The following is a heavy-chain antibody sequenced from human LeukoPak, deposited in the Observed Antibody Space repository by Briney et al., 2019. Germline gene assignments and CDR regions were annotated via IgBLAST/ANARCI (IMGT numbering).Heavy chain of an antibody. V-gene: IGHV1-69*04. CDR1: GGTFSSYA. J-gene: IGHJ1*01. D-gene: IGHD4-11*01. CDR2: IIPILGIA. Sequence: RASVKVSCKASGGTFSSYAISWVRQAPGQGLEWMGRIIPILGIANYAQKFQGRVTITADKSTSTAYMELSSLRSEDTAVYYCARAFTTSNEYFSTGARAPWSPSPQ. CDR3: ARAFTTSNEYFST.